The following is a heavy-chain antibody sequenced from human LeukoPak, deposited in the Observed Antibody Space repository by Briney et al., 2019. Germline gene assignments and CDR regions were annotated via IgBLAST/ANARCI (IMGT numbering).Heavy chain of an antibody. CDR1: GFTFSGFW. V-gene: IGHV3-48*03. Sequence: GGSLRLSCAASGFTFSGFWMSWVRQAPGKGLEWVSFISGTGSSIYYADSVKGRFTISRDNAKNSLYLQMNSLRAEDSAVYYCANRFDYWGQGTLVTVSS. J-gene: IGHJ4*02. CDR3: ANRFDY. CDR2: ISGTGSSI. D-gene: IGHD1-14*01.